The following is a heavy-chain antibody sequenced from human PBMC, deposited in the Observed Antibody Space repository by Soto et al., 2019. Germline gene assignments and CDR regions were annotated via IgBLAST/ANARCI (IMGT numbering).Heavy chain of an antibody. CDR1: GFTFSSYA. CDR3: ARGGVDTAMVTGFDY. D-gene: IGHD5-18*01. J-gene: IGHJ4*02. Sequence: PGGSLRLSCAASGFTFSSYAMSWVRQAPGKGLEWVSAISGSGGSTYYADSVKGRFTISRDNSKNTLYLQMNSLRAEDTAVYYCARGGVDTAMVTGFDYWGQGTLVTVSS. V-gene: IGHV3-23*01. CDR2: ISGSGGST.